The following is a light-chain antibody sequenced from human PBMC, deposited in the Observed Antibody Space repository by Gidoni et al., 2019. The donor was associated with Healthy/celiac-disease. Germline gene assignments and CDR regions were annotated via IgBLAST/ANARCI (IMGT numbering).Light chain of an antibody. CDR1: SSDVGGYNY. J-gene: IGLJ1*01. V-gene: IGLV2-8*01. CDR3: SSYAGSNTPYV. Sequence: PGQSVTISCTRTSSDVGGYNYVYWYQQHPGKAPKLMIYEVSKRPSGVPDRFSGSKSGNTASLTVSGLQAEDEADYYCSSYAGSNTPYVFGTGTKVTVL. CDR2: EVS.